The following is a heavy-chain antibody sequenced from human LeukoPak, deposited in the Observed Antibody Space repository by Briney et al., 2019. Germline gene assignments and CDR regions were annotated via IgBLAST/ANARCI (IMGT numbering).Heavy chain of an antibody. D-gene: IGHD1-1*01. Sequence: PGGSLRLSCAASGFTFSSYAMHWVRQAPDKGLERVAVISNDGSSKYYAYSVKGRFTISRDYSKNTLYLQMNSLRAEDTAVYYCARDLMSTGIFDYWGQGTLVTVSS. J-gene: IGHJ4*02. CDR3: ARDLMSTGIFDY. CDR1: GFTFSSYA. V-gene: IGHV3-30-3*01. CDR2: ISNDGSSK.